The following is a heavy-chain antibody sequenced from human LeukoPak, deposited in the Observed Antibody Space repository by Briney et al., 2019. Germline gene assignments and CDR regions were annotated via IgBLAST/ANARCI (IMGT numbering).Heavy chain of an antibody. J-gene: IGHJ4*02. D-gene: IGHD3-22*01. Sequence: GGSLRLSYAASGFTVSSNYMSWVRQAPGKGLEWVSIIYSGGSTYYADSVKGRFTISRDNSKNTLYLQMNSLRAEDTAVYYCARGYFDSSGEFDYWGQGTLVTVSS. CDR2: IYSGGST. CDR3: ARGYFDSSGEFDY. V-gene: IGHV3-66*01. CDR1: GFTVSSNY.